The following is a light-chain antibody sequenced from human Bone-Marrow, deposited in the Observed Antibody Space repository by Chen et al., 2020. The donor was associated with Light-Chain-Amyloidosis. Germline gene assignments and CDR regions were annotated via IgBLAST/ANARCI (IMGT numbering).Light chain of an antibody. CDR3: VAWDDSLNGPM. CDR1: ISNIGSNS. Sequence: QSVLTQPPSASGTPGHRVTISCSGGISNIGSNSVTWHQQLPGTAPRLLIYNNDRRPSGVPDRFSGSKSGTSASLAISGLQSEDEADYYCVAWDDSLNGPMFGGGTKLTVL. J-gene: IGLJ3*02. CDR2: NND. V-gene: IGLV1-44*01.